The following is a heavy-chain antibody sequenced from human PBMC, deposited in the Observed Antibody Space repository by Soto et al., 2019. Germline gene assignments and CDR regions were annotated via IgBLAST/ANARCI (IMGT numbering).Heavy chain of an antibody. D-gene: IGHD1-26*01. CDR3: AKAHTRRPGSYHYFDY. Sequence: EVQLLESGGGLVQPGGSLRLSCAASGFTFSSYAMSWVRQAPGKGLEWVSAISGSGGSTYYADSVKGRFTISRDNSKNTMYLQMNSLGAEDTAVYYCAKAHTRRPGSYHYFDYWGQGTLVTVSS. CDR1: GFTFSSYA. J-gene: IGHJ4*02. V-gene: IGHV3-23*01. CDR2: ISGSGGST.